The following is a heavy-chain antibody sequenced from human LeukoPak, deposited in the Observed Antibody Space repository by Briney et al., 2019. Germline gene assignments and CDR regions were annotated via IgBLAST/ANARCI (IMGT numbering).Heavy chain of an antibody. D-gene: IGHD6-19*01. CDR3: AREGSGWYQLDY. CDR2: INWNGGST. CDR1: GFTFDDYG. Sequence: GGSLRLSCAASGFTFDDYGMSWVRQAPGKGLEWVSGINWNGGSTTYAGSVKGRFTISRDNAKNSLYLQMNSLRADDTALYYCAREGSGWYQLDYWGQGTLVTVSS. J-gene: IGHJ4*02. V-gene: IGHV3-20*04.